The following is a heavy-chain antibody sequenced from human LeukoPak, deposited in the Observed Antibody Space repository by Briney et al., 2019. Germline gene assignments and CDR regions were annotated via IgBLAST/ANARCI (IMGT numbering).Heavy chain of an antibody. CDR2: IKLDGSEK. D-gene: IGHD3-3*01. CDR3: ARDQYDTWSRRGNFDS. V-gene: IGHV3-7*03. Sequence: SGGSLRLSCAASGFTFDDYAMHWVRQAPGKGLEWVANIKLDGSEKNYVDSVKGRFTISRDNTKNSLYLQMNSLRAENTAVFYCARDQYDTWSRRGNFDSWGQGTLVIVSS. J-gene: IGHJ4*02. CDR1: GFTFDDYA.